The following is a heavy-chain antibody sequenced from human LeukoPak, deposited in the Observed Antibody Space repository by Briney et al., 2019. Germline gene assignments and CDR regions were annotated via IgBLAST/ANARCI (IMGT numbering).Heavy chain of an antibody. CDR2: IYYTGTT. V-gene: IGHV4-59*01. CDR3: ARTPLGAHSDF. D-gene: IGHD3-16*01. CDR1: GGSISDFY. J-gene: IGHJ4*02. Sequence: SETLSLTCTASGGSISDFYWSWIRQTPGKGLEWIGYIYYTGTTYYNPSLKSRVTISADTSQNRFSLRLSSVTAADTAVYFCARTPLGAHSDFWGQGTLVTVSP.